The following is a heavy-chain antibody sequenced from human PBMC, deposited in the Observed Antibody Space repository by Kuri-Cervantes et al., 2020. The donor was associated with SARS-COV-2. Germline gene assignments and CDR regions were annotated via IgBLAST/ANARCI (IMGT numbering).Heavy chain of an antibody. CDR2: IIPIFGTA. V-gene: IGHV1-69*05. Sequence: SVKVSCKASGGTFSSYAISWVRQAPGQGLEWMGGIIPIFGTANYAQKFQGRVTTTTDESTSTAYMELSSLRSEDTAVYYCARDARRDEGYYFDYWGQGTLVTVSS. CDR1: GGTFSSYA. D-gene: IGHD5-24*01. CDR3: ARDARRDEGYYFDY. J-gene: IGHJ4*02.